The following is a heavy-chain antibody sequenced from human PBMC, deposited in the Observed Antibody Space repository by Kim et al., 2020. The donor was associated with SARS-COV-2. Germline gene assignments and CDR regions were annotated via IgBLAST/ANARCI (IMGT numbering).Heavy chain of an antibody. CDR3: ASDSIAAAGTGLDY. V-gene: IGHV3-11*04. CDR1: GFTFSDSY. Sequence: GGSLRLSCAAYGFTFSDSYMSWIRQAPGKGLEWVSYISSSGSTIYYADSVKGRFTISRDNAKKSLYLQMNSLRAEDTAVYYCASDSIAAAGTGLDYWGQGTLFTVSS. CDR2: ISSSGSTI. D-gene: IGHD6-13*01. J-gene: IGHJ4*02.